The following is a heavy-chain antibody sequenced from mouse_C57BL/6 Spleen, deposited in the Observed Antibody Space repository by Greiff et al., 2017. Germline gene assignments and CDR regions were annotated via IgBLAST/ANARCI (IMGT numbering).Heavy chain of an antibody. D-gene: IGHD1-1*01. J-gene: IGHJ2*01. CDR3: ARQRYGSSLGYFDY. CDR1: GYTFTGYW. CDR2: ILPGSGST. V-gene: IGHV1-9*01. Sequence: QVQLKESGAELMKPGASVKLSCTATGYTFTGYWIEWVKQRPGHGLEWIGEILPGSGSTNYTEKCQGKATFTADTSSNTAYMQLSSLTTEDSAIYYCARQRYGSSLGYFDYWGQGTTLTVSS.